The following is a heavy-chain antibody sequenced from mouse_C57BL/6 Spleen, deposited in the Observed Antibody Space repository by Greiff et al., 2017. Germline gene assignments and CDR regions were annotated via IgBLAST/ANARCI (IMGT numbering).Heavy chain of an antibody. CDR3: ASPLNSGAMDY. CDR2: IWSGGST. V-gene: IGHV2-2*01. D-gene: IGHD3-1*01. CDR1: GFSLTSYG. J-gene: IGHJ4*01. Sequence: QVQLQQSGPGLVQPSQSLSITCTVSGFSLTSYGVHWVRQSPGKGLEWLGVIWSGGSTDYNAAFISRLSISKDNSKSQVFFKMNSLQADDTAIYYCASPLNSGAMDYWGQGTSVTVSS.